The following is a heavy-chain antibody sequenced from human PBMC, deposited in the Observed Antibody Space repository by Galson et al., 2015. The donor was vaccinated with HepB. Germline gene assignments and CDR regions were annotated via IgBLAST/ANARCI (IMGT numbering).Heavy chain of an antibody. D-gene: IGHD5-18*01. J-gene: IGHJ5*02. CDR3: ARDLGRRVDTAMVTRDRYWFDP. Sequence: ETLSLTCAVSGGSISSSNWWSWVRQPPGKGLEWIGEIYHSGSTNYNPSLKSRVTISVDKSKNQFSLKLSSVTAADTAVYYCARDLGRRVDTAMVTRDRYWFDPWGQGTLVTVSS. CDR1: GGSISSSNW. V-gene: IGHV4-4*02. CDR2: IYHSGST.